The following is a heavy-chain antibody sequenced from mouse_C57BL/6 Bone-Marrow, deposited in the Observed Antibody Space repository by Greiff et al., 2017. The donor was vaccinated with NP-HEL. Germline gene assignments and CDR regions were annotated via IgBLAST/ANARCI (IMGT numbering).Heavy chain of an antibody. CDR3: ASSWDGGFAY. D-gene: IGHD4-1*01. J-gene: IGHJ3*01. Sequence: QVQLQQSGAELVKPGASVKLSCKASGYTFTSYWMHWVKQRPGQGLEWIGMIHPNSGSTNYNEKFKSKATLTVDKSSSTAYMQLSSLTSEDSAVYYCASSWDGGFAYRGQGTLVTVSA. CDR2: IHPNSGST. V-gene: IGHV1-64*01. CDR1: GYTFTSYW.